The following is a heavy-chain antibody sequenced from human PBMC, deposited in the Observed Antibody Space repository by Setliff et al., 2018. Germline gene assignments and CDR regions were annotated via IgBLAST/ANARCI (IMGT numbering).Heavy chain of an antibody. CDR3: ARAGSAAAGRKGVFEY. V-gene: IGHV1-46*02. CDR2: IKPGIDTT. D-gene: IGHD6-13*01. Sequence: ASVKVSCKAPGKTDDSYHIHWVRQAPGQGLEWMGVIKPGIDTTTYAEMFQGRVTFTRDTSTSTLYMELSSLISEDTAVYYCARAGSAAAGRKGVFEYWGQGSLVTVSS. CDR1: GKTDDSYH. J-gene: IGHJ4*02.